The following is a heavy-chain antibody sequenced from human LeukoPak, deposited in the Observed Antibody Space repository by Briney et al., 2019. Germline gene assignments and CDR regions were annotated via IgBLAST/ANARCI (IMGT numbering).Heavy chain of an antibody. V-gene: IGHV3-23*01. CDR3: ARDPCGGDCYAFDI. CDR1: GFSLSSYA. Sequence: AGGSLRLSCAASGFSLSSYAMTWVRQAPGKGLEWVSTINNSGGDTNYADSVKGRFTVSRDNSKNTLYLQMNSLRAEDTAVYYCARDPCGGDCYAFDIWGRGTMVTVSS. CDR2: INNSGGDT. J-gene: IGHJ3*02. D-gene: IGHD2-21*02.